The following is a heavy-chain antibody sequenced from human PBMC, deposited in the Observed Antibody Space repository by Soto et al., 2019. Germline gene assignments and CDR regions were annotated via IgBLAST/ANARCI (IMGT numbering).Heavy chain of an antibody. CDR2: IYYSGST. D-gene: IGHD3-22*01. V-gene: IGHV4-39*01. Sequence: SETLSLTCTVSGGSISSSSYYWGWIRQPPGKGLEWIGSIYYSGSTYYNPSLKSRVTISVDTSKNQFSLKLSSVTAADTAVYYCARPHYDSSGYSYFDYWGQGTLVTVSS. CDR1: GGSISSSSYY. J-gene: IGHJ4*02. CDR3: ARPHYDSSGYSYFDY.